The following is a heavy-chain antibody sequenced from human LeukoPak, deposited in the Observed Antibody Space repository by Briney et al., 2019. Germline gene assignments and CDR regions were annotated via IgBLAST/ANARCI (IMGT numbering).Heavy chain of an antibody. CDR3: AREKKTEWTTGAFDM. V-gene: IGHV3-23*01. CDR1: GGSFSGYY. Sequence: ETLSLTCAVYGGSFSGYYWSWIRQPPGKGLEWVSAISSSGAITYYADPVKGRFTISRDNSKNTLYLQMNSLRAEDTAVYYCAREKKTEWTTGAFDMWGQGTMVIVSS. CDR2: ISSSGAIT. D-gene: IGHD3-3*01. J-gene: IGHJ3*02.